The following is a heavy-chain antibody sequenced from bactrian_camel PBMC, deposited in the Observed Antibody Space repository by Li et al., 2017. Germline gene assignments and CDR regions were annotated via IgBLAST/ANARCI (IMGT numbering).Heavy chain of an antibody. D-gene: IGHD5*01. CDR1: GSAYRTEC. CDR2: IYTPGAIT. CDR3: AASWRQLLATYSGHKCHWSGGNYDY. J-gene: IGHJ4*01. Sequence: HVQLVESGGGSVQVGGSLNLSCVASGSAYRTECVGWFRQVPGKAREGVATIYTPGAITTYADSVKGRFTISHDNAKTTVYLQMTSLQPEDTAMYYCAASWRQLLATYSGHKCHWSGGNYDYWGQGTQVTVS. V-gene: IGHV3S53*01.